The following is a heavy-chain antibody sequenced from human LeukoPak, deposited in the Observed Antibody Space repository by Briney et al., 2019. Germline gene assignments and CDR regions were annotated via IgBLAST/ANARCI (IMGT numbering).Heavy chain of an antibody. Sequence: GGSLRLSCAASGFTFDDYAMHWVRQAPGKGLEWVSLISGDGGSTYYADSVKGRFTISRDNSKNSLYLQMNSLRTEDTALYCCAKDWGYYDSSGSSLDYWGQGTLVTVSS. CDR2: ISGDGGST. V-gene: IGHV3-43*02. D-gene: IGHD3-22*01. CDR1: GFTFDDYA. J-gene: IGHJ4*02. CDR3: AKDWGYYDSSGSSLDY.